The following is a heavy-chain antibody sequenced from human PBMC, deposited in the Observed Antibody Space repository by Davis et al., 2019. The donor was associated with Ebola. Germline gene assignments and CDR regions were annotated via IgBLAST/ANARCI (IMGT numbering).Heavy chain of an antibody. Sequence: GESLKISCEASGRMFDKYGMNWVRQAPGKGLEWVSAISGSGGTTYYADSVKGRFTISRDNSKNTLYLQMNSLSAEDTAVYFCARVLKQWLTYYYGMDVWGQGTTVTVS. D-gene: IGHD6-19*01. V-gene: IGHV3-23*01. CDR1: GRMFDKYG. CDR3: ARVLKQWLTYYYGMDV. J-gene: IGHJ6*02. CDR2: ISGSGGTT.